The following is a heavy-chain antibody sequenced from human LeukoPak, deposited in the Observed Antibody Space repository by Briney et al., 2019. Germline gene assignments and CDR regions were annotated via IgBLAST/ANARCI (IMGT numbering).Heavy chain of an antibody. CDR3: ARDRVVINDAFDI. Sequence: SETLSLTCTVSGGSISNYYWNFIRQPAGKGLEWIGRICTSGSTNYNPSLKSRVTMSVDTSKNQFSLKLTSVTPEDTAVYYCARDRVVINDAFDIWGQGTMVTVSS. V-gene: IGHV4-4*07. CDR2: ICTSGST. J-gene: IGHJ3*02. CDR1: GGSISNYY. D-gene: IGHD3-22*01.